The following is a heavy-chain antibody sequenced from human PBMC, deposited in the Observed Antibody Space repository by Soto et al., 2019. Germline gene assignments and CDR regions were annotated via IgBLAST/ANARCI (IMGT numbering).Heavy chain of an antibody. CDR2: VTADGGT. V-gene: IGHV3-23*01. Sequence: EVQVLESGGGLVQPGGSLRLSCEGSGFTVSSHAMTWIRQAPGKGPEWVSTVTADGGTYYADSVKGRFAMSRDTSENTLYLQMNSLGAEDTAAYYCAPHVSCSGGSCQYVAFAIRVQGTLVTVSS. J-gene: IGHJ3*02. CDR1: GFTVSSHA. D-gene: IGHD2-15*01. CDR3: APHVSCSGGSCQYVAFAI.